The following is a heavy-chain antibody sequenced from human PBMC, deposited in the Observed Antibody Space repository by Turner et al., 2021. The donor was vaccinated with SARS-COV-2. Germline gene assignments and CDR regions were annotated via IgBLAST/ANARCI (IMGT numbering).Heavy chain of an antibody. CDR1: GFTFSSYA. J-gene: IGHJ6*02. CDR2: ISYDGSNK. V-gene: IGHV3-30*04. CDR3: ARDSPYCTNGVCYTNYYGMDV. D-gene: IGHD2-8*01. Sequence: QVQLVESGGVVVQPCRCLSFSCAGFGFTFSSYAMHWVRQGPGKGLEWVAVISYDGSNKYYADSVKGRFTLSRDNSKNTLYLQMNSLRAEDTAVYYCARDSPYCTNGVCYTNYYGMDVWGQGTTVTVSS.